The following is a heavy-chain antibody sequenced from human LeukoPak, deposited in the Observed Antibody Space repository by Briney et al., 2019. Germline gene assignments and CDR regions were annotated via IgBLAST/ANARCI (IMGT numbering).Heavy chain of an antibody. Sequence: SETLSLTCTVSGGSISSYYWSWIRQPPGKGLEWIGYIYYSGSTNYNPSLKSRVTISVDTSKNQFSLKLSSVTAADTAVYYCARSERLRWMIRGVQFDYWGQGTLVTVSS. CDR2: IYYSGST. CDR1: GGSISSYY. D-gene: IGHD3-10*01. J-gene: IGHJ4*02. V-gene: IGHV4-59*01. CDR3: ARSERLRWMIRGVQFDY.